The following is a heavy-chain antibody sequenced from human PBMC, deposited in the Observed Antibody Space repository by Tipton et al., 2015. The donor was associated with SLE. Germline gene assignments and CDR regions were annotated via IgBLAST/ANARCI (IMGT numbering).Heavy chain of an antibody. CDR2: IYQSGGT. CDR3: ARFPTYHFDL. J-gene: IGHJ4*02. D-gene: IGHD2-2*01. CDR1: GASISSSY. Sequence: TLSLTCNVSGASISSSYLSWIRQPPGKGLEWIGHIYQSGGTYYNPSLKGRVTMSVDTSKNQFSLKLSSVTAADTAVYYCARFPTYHFDLWGQGTLVTVSS. V-gene: IGHV4-59*12.